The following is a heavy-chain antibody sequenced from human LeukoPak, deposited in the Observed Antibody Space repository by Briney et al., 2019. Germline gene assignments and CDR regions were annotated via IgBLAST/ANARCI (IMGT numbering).Heavy chain of an antibody. CDR1: GYTFTSYY. V-gene: IGHV1-46*01. J-gene: IGHJ4*02. Sequence: ASVKVSCKASGYTFTSYYMHWVRQAPGQGLEWMGIINPSGGSTSYAQKFQGRVTMTTDTSTSTAYMELRSLRSDDTAVYYCARHLRSNYDPFGYWGQGTLVTVSS. D-gene: IGHD4-11*01. CDR2: INPSGGST. CDR3: ARHLRSNYDPFGY.